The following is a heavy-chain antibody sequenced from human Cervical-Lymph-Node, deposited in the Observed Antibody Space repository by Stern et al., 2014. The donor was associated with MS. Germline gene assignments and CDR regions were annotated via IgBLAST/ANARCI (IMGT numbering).Heavy chain of an antibody. D-gene: IGHD1-14*01. CDR1: GLSLSTSEVA. CDR2: LFWNDAK. Sequence: ESGPPLVKPTKTLTLTCTFSGLSLSTSEVAVGWLRQPPGNALEWLALLFWNDAKHYSPFLKSRLTITKEPLGNLVGLLRTNMDPLDTGTYHCAHDLTRSRYGMDVWGQGTTVIVSS. J-gene: IGHJ6*02. V-gene: IGHV2-5*01. CDR3: AHDLTRSRYGMDV.